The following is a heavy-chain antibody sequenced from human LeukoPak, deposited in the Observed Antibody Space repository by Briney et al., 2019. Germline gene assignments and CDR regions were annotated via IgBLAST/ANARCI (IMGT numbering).Heavy chain of an antibody. CDR1: GFIFNNAW. V-gene: IGHV3-15*01. CDR2: IKSKTDGGIT. J-gene: IGHJ4*02. Sequence: GGSLRLSCAASGFIFNNAWMSWVRQAPGKGLEWVGRIKSKTDGGITDYAAPVKGRFTISRDDSKNTLYLQMNSLKTEDTAVYYCTTTYLDYWGQGTLVTVSS. CDR3: TTTYLDY.